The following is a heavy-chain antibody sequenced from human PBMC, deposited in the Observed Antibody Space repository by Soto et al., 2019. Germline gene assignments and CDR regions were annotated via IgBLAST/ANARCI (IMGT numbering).Heavy chain of an antibody. CDR1: GFTFSSYA. J-gene: IGHJ5*02. CDR3: ARDRSSSWYDWFDP. CDR2: ISYDGSNK. V-gene: IGHV3-30-3*01. Sequence: QVQLVESGGGVVQPGRSLRLSCAASGFTFSSYAMHWVRQAPGKGLERVAVISYDGSNKYYADSVKGRFTISRDNSQNTQHLQMNSRRAEDTAAYYCARDRSSSWYDWFDPWGQGTLVTVSS. D-gene: IGHD6-13*01.